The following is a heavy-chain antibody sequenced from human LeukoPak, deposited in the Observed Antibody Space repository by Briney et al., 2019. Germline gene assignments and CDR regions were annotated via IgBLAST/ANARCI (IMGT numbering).Heavy chain of an antibody. CDR3: ARGGAQLPPNWFDP. J-gene: IGHJ5*02. D-gene: IGHD2-2*01. Sequence: PGGSLRLSCAASGFTFSSYSIHWVRQAPGKGLEWVSSISSYSDFIYYADSVKGRFTISRDNAKNSLYLQMNSLRAEDTAVYYCARGGAQLPPNWFDPWAREPWSPSPQ. CDR2: ISSYSDFI. V-gene: IGHV3-21*01. CDR1: GFTFSSYS.